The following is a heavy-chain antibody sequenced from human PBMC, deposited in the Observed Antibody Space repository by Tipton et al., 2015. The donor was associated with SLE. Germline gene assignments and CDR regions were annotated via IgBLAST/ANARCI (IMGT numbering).Heavy chain of an antibody. J-gene: IGHJ6*02. CDR1: GFTFSSYS. V-gene: IGHV3-21*01. CDR3: AKEGSGYSSGWYGGYYYGMDV. CDR2: ISSSSSYI. Sequence: SLRLSCAASGFTFSSYSMNWVRQAPGKGLEWVSSISSSSSYIHYADSVKGRFTISRDNSKNTLYLQMNSLRAEDTAVYYCAKEGSGYSSGWYGGYYYGMDVWGQGTTVTVSS. D-gene: IGHD6-19*01.